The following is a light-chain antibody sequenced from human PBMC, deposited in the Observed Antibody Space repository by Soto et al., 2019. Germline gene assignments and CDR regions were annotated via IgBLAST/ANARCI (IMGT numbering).Light chain of an antibody. CDR1: LSVDIY. Sequence: EIVLTQSPATLSLSPGEGATLSCRSSLSVDIYLAWYQQKPGQAPRLLIYDASNRAPGIPARFSGSGSKTDFTLTISSLEPEDYAVYYCQQRSKWPLTFCGWTKLEIK. J-gene: IGKJ4*01. V-gene: IGKV3-11*01. CDR3: QQRSKWPLT. CDR2: DAS.